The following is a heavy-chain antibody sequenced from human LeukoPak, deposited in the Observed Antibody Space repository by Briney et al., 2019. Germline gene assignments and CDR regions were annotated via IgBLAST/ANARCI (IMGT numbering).Heavy chain of an antibody. V-gene: IGHV3-21*01. CDR1: GFTFSSYS. CDR2: ISSSSSYI. J-gene: IGHJ6*02. D-gene: IGHD6-19*01. Sequence: PGGSLRLSCAASGFTFSSYSMNWVRQAPGKGLEWVSSISSSSSYIYYADSVKGRFTISRDNAKNSLYLQMNSLRAEDTAVYYCAREPQYSSGWYAYYYYGMDVWGQGTTVTVSS. CDR3: AREPQYSSGWYAYYYYGMDV.